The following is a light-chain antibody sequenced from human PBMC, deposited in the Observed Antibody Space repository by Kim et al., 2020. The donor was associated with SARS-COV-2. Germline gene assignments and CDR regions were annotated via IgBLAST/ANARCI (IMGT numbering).Light chain of an antibody. J-gene: IGLJ2*01. CDR2: GKN. CDR1: SLRTYY. CDR3: KSRDSSGNLLV. V-gene: IGLV3-19*01. Sequence: SSELTQDPAVSVALGQTVRLTCQGDSLRTYYASWYQQKPGQAPVLVIYGKNNRPSGIPDRFSGSSSGNTASLTNTGAQAEDEADYYCKSRDSSGNLLVFGGGTQLTVL.